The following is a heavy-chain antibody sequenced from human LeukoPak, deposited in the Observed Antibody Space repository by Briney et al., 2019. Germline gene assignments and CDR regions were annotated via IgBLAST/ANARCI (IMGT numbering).Heavy chain of an antibody. J-gene: IGHJ3*02. CDR1: GFMFSSYW. CDR2: IRQDGSEI. CDR3: ARAVGIAAADAFDI. D-gene: IGHD6-13*01. V-gene: IGHV3-7*01. Sequence: GGSLRLSCAASGFMFSSYWMSWVRQAPGKGLEWVANIRQDGSEIHYVDSVKGRFTISRDNGKNSMYLQMNSLRAEDTAVYYCARAVGIAAADAFDIWGQGTMVTVSS.